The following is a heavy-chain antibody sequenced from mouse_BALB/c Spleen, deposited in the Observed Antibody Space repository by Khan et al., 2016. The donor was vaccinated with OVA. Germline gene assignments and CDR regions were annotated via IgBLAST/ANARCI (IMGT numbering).Heavy chain of an antibody. V-gene: IGHV1-20*02. D-gene: IGHD1-1*01. Sequence: EVQLQESGPELVKPGASVKISCKASGYSFTGYFMNWVMQSHGKSLEWIGRINPHIGETFYNQKFTGKATLTVDESSSTAHMALRSLSSEDAAVYYCARKDGSDFDDWGQGTTLTVSS. CDR3: ARKDGSDFDD. CDR1: GYSFTGYF. J-gene: IGHJ2*01. CDR2: INPHIGET.